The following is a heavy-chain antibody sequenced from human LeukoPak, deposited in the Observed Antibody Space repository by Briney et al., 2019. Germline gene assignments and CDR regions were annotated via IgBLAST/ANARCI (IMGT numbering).Heavy chain of an antibody. CDR2: IYPSRST. Sequence: ASETLSLTCTVSGGSMSDYYWSWIRQPAGKGPEWIGRIYPSRSTNYISPLKSRVTVSIDTSKNQFSLELKSVTAADTAVYYCARGGHYDPPHLYYYQFMDVWGKGTTVTVSS. J-gene: IGHJ6*03. CDR3: ARGGHYDPPHLYYYQFMDV. CDR1: GGSMSDYY. D-gene: IGHD2-21*02. V-gene: IGHV4-4*07.